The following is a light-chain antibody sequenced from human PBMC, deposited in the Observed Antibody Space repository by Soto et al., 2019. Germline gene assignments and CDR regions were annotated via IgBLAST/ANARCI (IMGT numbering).Light chain of an antibody. CDR1: SSNIGADYD. CDR2: GNS. V-gene: IGLV1-40*01. J-gene: IGLJ2*01. Sequence: QSVLTRPPSVSGAPGQGVTISCTGSSSNIGADYDVHWYQQLPGTAPKLLIYGNSNRPSGVPDRFSGSKSGTSASLAITGLQAEDEADYYCQSYDSSLSGVVFGGGTKLTVL. CDR3: QSYDSSLSGVV.